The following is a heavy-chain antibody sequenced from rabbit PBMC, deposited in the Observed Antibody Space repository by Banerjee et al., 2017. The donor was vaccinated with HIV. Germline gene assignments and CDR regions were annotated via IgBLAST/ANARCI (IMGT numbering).Heavy chain of an antibody. CDR3: ARDLAGVIGWNFGL. CDR1: GFDFSSYG. D-gene: IGHD4-1*01. J-gene: IGHJ6*01. Sequence: QEQLVESGGGLVQPGGSLKLSCKASGFDFSSYGVSWVRQAPGKGLEWIACIFGGSSGSTYYASWAKGRFTISKTSSTTVTLQMTSLTAADTATYFCARDLAGVIGWNFGLWGPGTLVTVS. V-gene: IGHV1S45*01. CDR2: IFGGSSGST.